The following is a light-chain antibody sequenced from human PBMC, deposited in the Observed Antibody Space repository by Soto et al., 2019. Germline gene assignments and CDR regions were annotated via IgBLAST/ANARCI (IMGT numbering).Light chain of an antibody. J-gene: IGKJ3*01. CDR3: QQRSNWPPRFT. V-gene: IGKV3-11*01. CDR2: DAS. Sequence: EIVLTQSPATLSLSPGERATLSCRASQSVSSCLAWYQQKPGQAPRLLIYDASNRATGIPARFSGSGSGTDFTLTISSLEPEDFAVYYCQQRSNWPPRFTFGPGTKVDIK. CDR1: QSVSSC.